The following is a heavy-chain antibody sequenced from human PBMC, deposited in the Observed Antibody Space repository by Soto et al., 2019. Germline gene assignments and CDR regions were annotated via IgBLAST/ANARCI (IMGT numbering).Heavy chain of an antibody. CDR3: AISTGGFGGLFVVPSDY. J-gene: IGHJ4*02. CDR2: INSGGTVA. D-gene: IGHD3-16*01. CDR1: GFTYDSYA. V-gene: IGHV3-23*01. Sequence: GGSLRLSCAASGFTYDSYAMSWVRQAPGKGLEWVSGINSGGTVAHYADSVKGRFAISRDNSKNTLSLEMNSLRADDTGLYYCAISTGGFGGLFVVPSDYWGQGTLVTVSS.